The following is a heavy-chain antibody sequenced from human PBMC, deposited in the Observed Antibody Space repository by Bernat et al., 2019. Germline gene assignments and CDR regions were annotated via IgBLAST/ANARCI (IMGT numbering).Heavy chain of an antibody. J-gene: IGHJ3*02. V-gene: IGHV1-69*02. D-gene: IGHD3-3*01. CDR2: IIPILGIA. CDR1: GGTFSSYT. CDR3: TTAPYYDDFWSGYYLNDAFDI. Sequence: QVQLVQSGAEVKKPGSSVKVSCKASGGTFSSYTISWVRQAPGQGLEWMGRIIPILGIANYAQKFQGRVTITADKSTSTAYMELSSLRSEDTAVYYCTTAPYYDDFWSGYYLNDAFDIWGQGTMVTVSS.